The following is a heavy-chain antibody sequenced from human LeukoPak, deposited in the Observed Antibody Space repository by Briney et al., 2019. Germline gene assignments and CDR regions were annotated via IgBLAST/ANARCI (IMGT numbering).Heavy chain of an antibody. V-gene: IGHV3-74*01. J-gene: IGHJ3*01. D-gene: IGHD2-15*01. CDR2: INSDASDT. Sequence: GGSLRLSCAASGFTFSRHWMHWVRQAPGKGLVWISRINSDASDTNYADFVKGRFTISRDNAENTLYLQMNSLRPEGTALYYCARSQSGVFDVWGQGTMVIVSS. CDR3: ARSQSGVFDV. CDR1: GFTFSRHW.